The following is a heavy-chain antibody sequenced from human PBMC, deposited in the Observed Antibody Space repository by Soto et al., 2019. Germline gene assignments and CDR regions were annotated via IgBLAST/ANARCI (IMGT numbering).Heavy chain of an antibody. J-gene: IGHJ6*02. D-gene: IGHD2-2*01. Sequence: PGGSLRLSCAASGFTFSSYGMHWVRQAPGKGLERVAVISYDGSNKYYADSVKGRFTISRDNSKNTLYLQMNSLRAEDTAVYYCAKDIDCSSNSCPLNLYYYYGMDVWGQGTTVTVYS. CDR3: AKDIDCSSNSCPLNLYYYYGMDV. CDR1: GFTFSSYG. V-gene: IGHV3-30*18. CDR2: ISYDGSNK.